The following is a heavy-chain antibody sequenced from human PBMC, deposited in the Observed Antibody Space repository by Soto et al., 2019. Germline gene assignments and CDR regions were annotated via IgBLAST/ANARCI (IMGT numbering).Heavy chain of an antibody. CDR2: IKQDGSEK. D-gene: IGHD2-21*02. V-gene: IGHV3-7*01. J-gene: IGHJ6*02. Sequence: GGSLRLSCTASGFTFSRYWMSWVRQAPGKGLEWVANIKQDGSEKYYVDSVKGRFTISRDNAKNSMYLQMNSLRAEDTAVYYCARVIWPTYCGGDCYSGPGYGMDVWGQGTTVTVSS. CDR1: GFTFSRYW. CDR3: ARVIWPTYCGGDCYSGPGYGMDV.